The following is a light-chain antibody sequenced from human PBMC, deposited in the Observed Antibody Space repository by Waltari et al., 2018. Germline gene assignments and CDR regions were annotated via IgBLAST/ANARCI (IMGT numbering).Light chain of an antibody. V-gene: IGLV4-69*01. CDR1: SGHSSTV. J-gene: IGLJ3*02. CDR2: VNSDGSH. Sequence: QLVLTQSPSASASLGASVKLTCTLSSGHSSTVMVWLQQQPEKGPRYLMKVNSDGSHSKGDEIPDRFSGSSSGAERYLTISSLQSEDEADYYCQTGGHGTWVFGGGTKLTVL. CDR3: QTGGHGTWV.